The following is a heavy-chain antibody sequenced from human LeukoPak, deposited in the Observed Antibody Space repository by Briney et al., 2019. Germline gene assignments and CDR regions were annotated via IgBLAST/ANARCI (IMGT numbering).Heavy chain of an antibody. CDR3: TKDGGRTIMVVAASHY. D-gene: IGHD2-15*01. Sequence: GGSLRLSCAASGFTFSSYAMSWVRQAPGKGLEWVSGISGRGDSTYYADSVKGRFTISRDNSKNTLYLQMNSLRAEDTAVYYCTKDGGRTIMVVAASHYWGQGTLVTVS. CDR1: GFTFSSYA. V-gene: IGHV3-23*01. J-gene: IGHJ4*02. CDR2: ISGRGDST.